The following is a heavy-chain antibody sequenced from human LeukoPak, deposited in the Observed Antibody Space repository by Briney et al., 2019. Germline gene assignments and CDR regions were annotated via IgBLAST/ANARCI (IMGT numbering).Heavy chain of an antibody. CDR1: GFTVSSNY. D-gene: IGHD2-15*01. V-gene: IGHV3-66*02. Sequence: GGSLTLSCAASGFTVSSNYMSWVRQAPGKGLEGVSVIYSCGSTYYADSVKGRFTITRDNSKNTLYLQMNSLRAEDTAVYYCWGYCSGGSCPYYYYYYYMDVWGKGTTVTVSS. CDR3: WGYCSGGSCPYYYYYYYMDV. J-gene: IGHJ6*03. CDR2: IYSCGST.